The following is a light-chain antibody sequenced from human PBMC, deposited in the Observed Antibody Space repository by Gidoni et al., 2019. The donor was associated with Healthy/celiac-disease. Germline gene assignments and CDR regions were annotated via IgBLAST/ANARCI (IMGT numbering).Light chain of an antibody. CDR1: TRDVGVYNY. Sequence: SALTQPRSVSGSPGQSLTISCTGTTRDVGVYNYVSWYQQHPGKAPKLMIDDVSKRPSGVPDRFSGSKAGNTASLTIAGRQAKDEADYECCANAGSFTWVFGGGTKLTVL. J-gene: IGLJ3*02. CDR2: DVS. CDR3: CANAGSFTWV. V-gene: IGLV2-11*01.